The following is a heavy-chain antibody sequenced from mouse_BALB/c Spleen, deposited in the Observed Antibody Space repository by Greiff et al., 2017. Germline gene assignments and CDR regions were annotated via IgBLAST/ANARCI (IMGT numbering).Heavy chain of an antibody. CDR2: INSNGGST. CDR3: ARQGSLFTTVVAFDY. CDR1: GFTFSSYG. Sequence: EVQLVESGGGLVQPGGSLKLSCAASGFTFSSYGMSWVRQTPDKRLELVATINSNGGSTYYPDTVKGRFTISRDNAKNTLYLQMSSLKSEDTALYYCARQGSLFTTVVAFDYWGQGTTLTVSS. J-gene: IGHJ2*01. V-gene: IGHV5-6-3*01. D-gene: IGHD1-1*01.